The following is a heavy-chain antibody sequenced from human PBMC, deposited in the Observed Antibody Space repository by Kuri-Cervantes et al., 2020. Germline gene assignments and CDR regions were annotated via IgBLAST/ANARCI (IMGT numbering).Heavy chain of an antibody. CDR2: ISSSSSYI. J-gene: IGHJ4*02. CDR1: GFTFSSYS. Sequence: LSLTCAASGFTFSSYSMNWVRQAPGKGPEWVSSISSSSSYIYYADSVKDRFTISRDNAKNSLYLQMNSLRAEDTAVYYCARDCLGPSPFGGGSCYYFDYWGQGTLVTVSS. CDR3: ARDCLGPSPFGGGSCYYFDY. V-gene: IGHV3-21*01. D-gene: IGHD2-15*01.